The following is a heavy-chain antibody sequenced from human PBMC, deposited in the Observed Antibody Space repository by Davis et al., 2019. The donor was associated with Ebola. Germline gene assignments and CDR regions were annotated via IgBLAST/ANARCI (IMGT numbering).Heavy chain of an antibody. V-gene: IGHV1-2*06. Sequence: ASVKVSCKASGHSFTGYYMHWVRQAPGQGLEWMGRINPNSGGTNYAQKFQGRVTMTRDTSISTAYMELSRLRSDDTAVYYCARDYAPGGFYYYDSSGDDYWGQGTLVTVSS. CDR3: ARDYAPGGFYYYDSSGDDY. D-gene: IGHD3-22*01. CDR1: GHSFTGYY. J-gene: IGHJ4*02. CDR2: INPNSGGT.